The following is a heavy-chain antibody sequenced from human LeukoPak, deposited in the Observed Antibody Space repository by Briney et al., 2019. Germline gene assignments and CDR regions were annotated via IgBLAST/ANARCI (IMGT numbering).Heavy chain of an antibody. Sequence: GGSLRLSCAASGFTFSDYTMNWVRQAPGQGPEWVAYISGLSSTIYYADSVKGRFTISRDNSKNSLYLQMNSLRAEDTAVYYCARGYINSPLDYWGQGTLVTVSS. CDR2: ISGLSSTI. D-gene: IGHD4-11*01. CDR3: ARGYINSPLDY. CDR1: GFTFSDYT. V-gene: IGHV3-48*04. J-gene: IGHJ4*02.